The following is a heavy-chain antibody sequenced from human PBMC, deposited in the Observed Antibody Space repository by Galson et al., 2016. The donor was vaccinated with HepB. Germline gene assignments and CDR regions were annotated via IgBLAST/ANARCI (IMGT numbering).Heavy chain of an antibody. D-gene: IGHD6-13*01. J-gene: IGHJ4*02. CDR3: VRLGPAAAVANRWASVY. V-gene: IGHV4-39*01. CDR1: GDSISNVGRH. Sequence: LSLTCTVSGDSISNVGRHWGWFRQSPGMGLEYIGSIHSSGTSYYNPPLTRRVTVSPDKSRNQFFLSLTPVTAADTAIYYFVRLGPAAAVANRWASVYWGQGTRVTVSS. CDR2: IHSSGTS.